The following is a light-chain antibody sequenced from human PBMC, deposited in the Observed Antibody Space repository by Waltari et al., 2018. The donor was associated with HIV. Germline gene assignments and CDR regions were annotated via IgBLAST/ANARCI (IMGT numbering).Light chain of an antibody. CDR2: QDT. V-gene: IGLV3-25*03. Sequence: SYELTQAPSVSVSPGQTAWITCSGDTLAKQYAYWYQQKPGQAPELVMYQDTERPSGIPERFSGSRSGTTVTLTISRVQAADEADYYCQSIDSGGTFVFGTGTKVTVL. CDR1: TLAKQY. J-gene: IGLJ1*01. CDR3: QSIDSGGTFV.